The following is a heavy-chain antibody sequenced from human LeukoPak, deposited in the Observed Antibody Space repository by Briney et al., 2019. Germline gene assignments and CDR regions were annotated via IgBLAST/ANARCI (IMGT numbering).Heavy chain of an antibody. J-gene: IGHJ5*02. V-gene: IGHV1-2*02. Sequence: ASVKVSCKASGYTFTGYYMHWVRQAPGQGLEWMGWINPNSGDTNYAQKFQGRVTMTRDTSISTAYMELSRLRSDDTAVYYCARDSGSGSSVWFDPWGQGTLVTVSS. CDR1: GYTFTGYY. CDR3: ARDSGSGSSVWFDP. D-gene: IGHD3-10*01. CDR2: INPNSGDT.